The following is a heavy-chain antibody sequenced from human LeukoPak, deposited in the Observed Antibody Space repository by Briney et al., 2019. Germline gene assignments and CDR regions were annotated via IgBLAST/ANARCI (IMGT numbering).Heavy chain of an antibody. CDR2: ISYDGSNK. D-gene: IGHD1-1*01. V-gene: IGHV3-30*04. J-gene: IGHJ3*02. CDR1: GLTFSSYA. Sequence: GRSLRLSCAASGLTFSSYAMHSVRQAPGKGLEWVAVISYDGSNKYYADSVKGRFTISRDNSKNTLYLQMNSLRAEDTAVYYCAREGWNDPAFDIWGQGTMVSVSS. CDR3: AREGWNDPAFDI.